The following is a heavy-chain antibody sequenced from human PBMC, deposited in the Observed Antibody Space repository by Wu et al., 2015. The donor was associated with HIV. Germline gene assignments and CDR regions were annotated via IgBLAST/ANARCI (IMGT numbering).Heavy chain of an antibody. J-gene: IGHJ4*02. D-gene: IGHD2/OR15-2a*01. CDR3: ARDINTIIPATLDY. CDR2: ISGYNGKT. CDR1: GYTFTSYG. Sequence: QVQLVQSGAEVKKPGASVKVSCKASGYTFTSYGIAWVRQAPGQGLEWMGWISGYNGKTNNVQNLQGRVTMTTDTSTSTAYMELRSLTSDDTAVYYCARDINTIIPATLDYWGQGTLVTVSS. V-gene: IGHV1-18*04.